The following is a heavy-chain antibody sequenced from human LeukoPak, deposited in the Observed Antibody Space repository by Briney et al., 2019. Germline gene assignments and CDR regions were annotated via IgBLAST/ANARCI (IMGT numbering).Heavy chain of an antibody. J-gene: IGHJ6*02. V-gene: IGHV3-23*01. CDR1: GFTFSSYA. CDR3: AKDNPAYCGGDCPPKRNYYYYGMDV. D-gene: IGHD2-21*02. CDR2: ISGSGGST. Sequence: GGSLRLSCAASGFTFSSYAMSWVRQAPGKGLEWVSAISGSGGSTYYADSVKGRFTISRDNSKNTLYLQMNSLRAEDTAVYYCAKDNPAYCGGDCPPKRNYYYYGMDVWGQGTTVTVSS.